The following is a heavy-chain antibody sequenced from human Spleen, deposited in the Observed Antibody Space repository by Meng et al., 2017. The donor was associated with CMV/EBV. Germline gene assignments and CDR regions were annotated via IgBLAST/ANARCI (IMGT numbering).Heavy chain of an antibody. D-gene: IGHD3-3*01. J-gene: IGHJ4*02. CDR2: IYWDDDH. CDR1: GFXLSTSGVG. V-gene: IGHV2-5*02. Sequence: QITLKESGPALXXXXXTXTRXXXXSGFXLSTSGVGVGWIRQPPGKALEWLALIYWDDDHRYSPSLQSRLALTKDTSKNQVVLTVTNMDPVDTATCYCAHSIRSFGGQFVEWPIFDSWGQGTLVTVSS. CDR3: AHSIRSFGGQFVEWPIFDS.